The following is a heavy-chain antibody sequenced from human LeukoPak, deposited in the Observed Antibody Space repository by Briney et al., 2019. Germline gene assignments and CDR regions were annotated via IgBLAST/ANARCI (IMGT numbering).Heavy chain of an antibody. CDR3: ARDHTIFEVALYYYYGMDV. CDR1: GYTFTGYY. Sequence: ASVKVSCKASGYTFTGYYMHWVRQAPGQGLEWMGWINPNSGGTNYAQKFQDRVTMTRDTSISTAYMELGRLRSDDTAVYYCARDHTIFEVALYYYYGMDVWGQGTTVTVSS. V-gene: IGHV1-2*02. CDR2: INPNSGGT. D-gene: IGHD3-3*01. J-gene: IGHJ6*02.